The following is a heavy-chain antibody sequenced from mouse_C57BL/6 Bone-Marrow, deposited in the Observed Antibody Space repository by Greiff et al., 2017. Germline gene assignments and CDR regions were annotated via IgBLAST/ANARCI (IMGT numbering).Heavy chain of an antibody. CDR2: IYPRSGNT. CDR3: ASPLLLRSGYFDV. V-gene: IGHV1-81*01. D-gene: IGHD1-1*01. CDR1: GYTFTSYG. J-gene: IGHJ1*03. Sequence: QVQLQQSGAELARPGASVKLSCKASGYTFTSYGISWVKQRTGQGLEWIGEIYPRSGNTYYNEKFKGKATLTADKSSSTAYMELRSLTSEDSAVYSCASPLLLRSGYFDVWGTGTTVTVSS.